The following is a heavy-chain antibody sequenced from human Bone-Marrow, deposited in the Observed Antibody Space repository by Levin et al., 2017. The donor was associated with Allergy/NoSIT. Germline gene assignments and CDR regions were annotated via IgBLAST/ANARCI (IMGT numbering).Heavy chain of an antibody. CDR3: TSSITVAVNAFDY. CDR2: ISGNGGST. Sequence: GGSLRLSCAASGFTFSNYAMYWVRQAAGKGLEYVSGISGNGGSTYNANSVKGRFIISRDNSKNTLYLQMGSLRAEDMAVYYCTSSITVAVNAFDYWGQGTLVTGSS. D-gene: IGHD6-19*01. V-gene: IGHV3-64*01. CDR1: GFTFSNYA. J-gene: IGHJ4*02.